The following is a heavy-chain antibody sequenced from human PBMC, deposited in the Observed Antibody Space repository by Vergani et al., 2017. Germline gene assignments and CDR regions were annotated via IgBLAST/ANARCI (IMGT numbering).Heavy chain of an antibody. CDR1: TDSVSNTFYY. CDR2: IYRTGRT. Sequence: QVQLQESGPGLVKPSETLSLTCTVSTDSVSNTFYYWGWIRQTPGKGLEWIGSIYRTGRTHFNPSLKSRVTISVDTSNNHFSLRLNSLTAADTAVYYCARRSGIVYDIFSGTQYFFDFWGQGTLVTVS. V-gene: IGHV4-39*07. CDR3: ARRSGIVYDIFSGTQYFFDF. J-gene: IGHJ4*02. D-gene: IGHD3-9*01.